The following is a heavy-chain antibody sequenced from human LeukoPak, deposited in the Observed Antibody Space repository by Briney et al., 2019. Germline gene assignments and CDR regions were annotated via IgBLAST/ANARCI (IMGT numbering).Heavy chain of an antibody. D-gene: IGHD1-26*01. V-gene: IGHV1-46*01. CDR2: NNPSGGST. Sequence: ASVKVSCKASGYTFTSYYMHWVRQAPGQGLEWMGTNNPSGGSTSYAQKFQGRVTMTRDMSTSTVYMELSSLRSEDTAVYYCARVVGAARGMRYYFDYWGQGTLVTVSS. CDR3: ARVVGAARGMRYYFDY. CDR1: GYTFTSYY. J-gene: IGHJ4*02.